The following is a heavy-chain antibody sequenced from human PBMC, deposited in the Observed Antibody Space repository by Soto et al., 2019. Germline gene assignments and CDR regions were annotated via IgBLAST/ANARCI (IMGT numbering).Heavy chain of an antibody. CDR1: GFTFSSYA. CDR2: ISGSGGST. J-gene: IGHJ4*02. D-gene: IGHD3-10*01. CDR3: AKDLGPQLLWFGEFLRRPEYYFDY. V-gene: IGHV3-23*01. Sequence: GGSLRLSCAASGFTFSSYAMSWVRQAPGKGLEWVSAISGSGGSTYYADSVKGRFTISRDNSKNTLYLQMNSLRAEDTAVYYCAKDLGPQLLWFGEFLRRPEYYFDYWGQGTLVTGS.